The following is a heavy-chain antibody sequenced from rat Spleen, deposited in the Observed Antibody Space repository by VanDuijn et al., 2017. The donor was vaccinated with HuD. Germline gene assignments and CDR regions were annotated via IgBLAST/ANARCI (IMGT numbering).Heavy chain of an antibody. CDR3: TRETPMGTNRYFDH. D-gene: IGHD1-7*01. Sequence: QVQLKESGPGLVQPSQTLSLTCAVSGFSLISTGVGWVRQSPGKGLEWIVTISSGGFTYYNSPFKSRVSISRDTSKNQVFLEMSSLQTEDTAIYFCTRETPMGTNRYFDHWGQGVMVTVSS. CDR2: ISSGGFT. J-gene: IGHJ2*01. V-gene: IGHV2S12*01. CDR1: GFSLISTG.